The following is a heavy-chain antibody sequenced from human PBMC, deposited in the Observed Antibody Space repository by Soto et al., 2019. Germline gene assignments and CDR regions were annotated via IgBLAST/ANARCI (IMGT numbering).Heavy chain of an antibody. Sequence: GGSLRLSCTASGFRFGDYAMNWVRQAPGKGLEWVGFITSKAYGGTTKYAASVKGRFTISRDDSKGIAYLQMNSVKTEDTAVYYCSRGINDNGWDVGYWVKGTLVXVS. CDR1: GFRFGDYA. J-gene: IGHJ4*02. CDR3: SRGINDNGWDVGY. CDR2: ITSKAYGGTT. D-gene: IGHD6-19*01. V-gene: IGHV3-49*04.